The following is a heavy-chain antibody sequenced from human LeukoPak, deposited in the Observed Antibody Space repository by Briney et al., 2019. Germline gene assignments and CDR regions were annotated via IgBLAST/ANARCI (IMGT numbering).Heavy chain of an antibody. D-gene: IGHD3-3*01. CDR2: LYYSGST. J-gene: IGHJ4*02. V-gene: IGHV4-39*07. CDR1: GAFISGSPYY. CDR3: ARADPVQQTPFTIFGVVINY. Sequence: SQTLSLTCSVSGAFISGSPYYWGWIRQPPGKGLEWIGNLYYSGSTYYNPSLKSRVTISVDTSKSQFSLKLSSVTAADTAVYYCARADPVQQTPFTIFGVVINYWGQGTLVTVSS.